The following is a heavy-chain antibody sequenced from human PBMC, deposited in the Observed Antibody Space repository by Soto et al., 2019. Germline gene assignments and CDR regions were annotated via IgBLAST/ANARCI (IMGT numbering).Heavy chain of an antibody. Sequence: GGSLRLSXTASGFTFGDYAMSWVRQAPGKGLEWVGFIRSKAYGGTTEYAASVKGRFTISRDDSKSIAYLQMNSLKTEDTAVYYCTRDTSDRGLDAFDIWGQGTMVTVSS. CDR3: TRDTSDRGLDAFDI. D-gene: IGHD3-22*01. CDR2: IRSKAYGGTT. V-gene: IGHV3-49*04. J-gene: IGHJ3*02. CDR1: GFTFGDYA.